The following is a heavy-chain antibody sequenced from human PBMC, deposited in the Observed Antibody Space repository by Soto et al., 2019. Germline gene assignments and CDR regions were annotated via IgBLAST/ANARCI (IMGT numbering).Heavy chain of an antibody. J-gene: IGHJ4*02. CDR1: GYTFTSYG. CDR2: ISAYNGNT. Sequence: QVQLVQSGAEVKKPGASVKVSCKASGYTFTSYGISWVRQAPGQGLEWMGWISAYNGNTNYAQKLQGRVTMTTDTSTSTAYMELRSLRSDDTAVYYCARDRYYDSSGYYGPYYFDYWGQGTLVTVSS. CDR3: ARDRYYDSSGYYGPYYFDY. D-gene: IGHD3-22*01. V-gene: IGHV1-18*01.